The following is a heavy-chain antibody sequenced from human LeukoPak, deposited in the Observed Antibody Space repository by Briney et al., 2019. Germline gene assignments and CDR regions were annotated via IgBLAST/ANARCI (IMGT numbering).Heavy chain of an antibody. CDR2: FGGSCFT. D-gene: IGHD6-19*01. V-gene: IGHV3-23*01. CDR3: AKDVRFTGWRGFDS. Sequence: GGSLRLSCAASGFSFGTSAITCVRQPARKWLEWVSSFGGSCFTYYADSVKGLFLISKDTSNTTLFLQMNSLRAEDTALYYCAKDVRFTGWRGFDSWGQGTLVTVSS. J-gene: IGHJ4*02. CDR1: GFSFGTSA.